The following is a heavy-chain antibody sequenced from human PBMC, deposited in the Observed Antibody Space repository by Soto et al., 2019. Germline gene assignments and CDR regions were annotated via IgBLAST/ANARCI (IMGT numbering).Heavy chain of an antibody. CDR3: GTHSRSRPLY. CDR2: ISSSGSTI. D-gene: IGHD3-22*01. CDR1: GGTCIDYY. J-gene: IGHJ1*01. Sequence: PVGSLRLSCAASGGTCIDYYMSWIRQATGKGLEWVSYISSSGSTIYYADSVKGRFTISRDNAKNSLFLQMTSLRVEDTAVYYCGTHSRSRPLYWGQGTLLTVSS. V-gene: IGHV3-11*04.